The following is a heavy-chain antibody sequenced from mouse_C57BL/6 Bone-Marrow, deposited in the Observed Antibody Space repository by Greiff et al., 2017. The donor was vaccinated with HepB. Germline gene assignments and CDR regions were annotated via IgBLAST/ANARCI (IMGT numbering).Heavy chain of an antibody. Sequence: EVKLVESGGGLVQPGGSLKLSCAASGFTFSDYGMAWVRQAPRKGPEWVAFISNLAYSIYYADTVTGRFTISRENAKNTLYLEMSSLRSEDTAMYYCARQGDRGFAYWGQGTLVTVSA. D-gene: IGHD3-3*01. J-gene: IGHJ3*01. CDR3: ARQGDRGFAY. CDR1: GFTFSDYG. V-gene: IGHV5-15*01. CDR2: ISNLAYSI.